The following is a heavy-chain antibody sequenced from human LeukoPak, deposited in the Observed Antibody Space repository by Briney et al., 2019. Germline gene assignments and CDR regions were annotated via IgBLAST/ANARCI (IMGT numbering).Heavy chain of an antibody. D-gene: IGHD4-11*01. CDR2: ISGSGGSN. CDR3: ATETLKPGYSNYEPFDY. V-gene: IGHV3-23*01. J-gene: IGHJ4*02. CDR1: GFTFSSYA. Sequence: GGSLRLSCAASGFTFSSYAMSWVRQAPGKGLEWGSAISGSGGSNYYADSVRGRFTISRDNSKNTLYLQMNSLRAEDTAVYYCATETLKPGYSNYEPFDYWGQGTLVTVSS.